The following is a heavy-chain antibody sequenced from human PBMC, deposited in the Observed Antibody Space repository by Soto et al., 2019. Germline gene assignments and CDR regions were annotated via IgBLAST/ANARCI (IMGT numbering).Heavy chain of an antibody. V-gene: IGHV3-53*01. D-gene: IGHD3-10*01. CDR3: ATGLAFGPFTPPAYYYGMDV. J-gene: IGHJ6*02. CDR1: GFTVSSNY. CDR2: IYSGGST. Sequence: PGGSLRLSCAASGFTVSSNYMSWVRQAPGKGLEWVSVIYSGGSTYYADSVKGRFTISRDNSKNTLYLQMNSLRAEDTAVYYCATGLAFGPFTPPAYYYGMDVWGQGTTVTVSS.